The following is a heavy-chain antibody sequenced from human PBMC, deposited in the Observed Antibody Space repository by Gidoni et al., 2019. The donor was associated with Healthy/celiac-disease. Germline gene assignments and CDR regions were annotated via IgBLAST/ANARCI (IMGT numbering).Heavy chain of an antibody. D-gene: IGHD3-22*01. CDR1: GFTFSSQA. Sequence: EVQLVESGGGLVQPGGYLRLSCAASGFTFSSQAMSWVRQAPGKGLEWVSAISGSCGSTYYADSVKGRFTISRDNSKNTLYLQMNSLRAEDTAVYYCAKVGRDYYDSSGYYYEAYYFDYWGQGTLVTVSS. J-gene: IGHJ4*02. CDR2: ISGSCGST. V-gene: IGHV3-23*04. CDR3: AKVGRDYYDSSGYYYEAYYFDY.